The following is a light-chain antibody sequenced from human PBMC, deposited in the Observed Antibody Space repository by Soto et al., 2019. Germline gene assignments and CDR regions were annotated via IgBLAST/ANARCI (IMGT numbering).Light chain of an antibody. J-gene: IGLJ3*02. Sequence: QSALTQPRSVSGSPGQSVTISCTGTSSDIGYYTYVSWYQQHPGKAPKLMIYDVSERPLGVPDRFSGSKSGNTASLTISGLQAEDEADYYCCSYAGSYTWVFGGGTQLTVL. V-gene: IGLV2-11*01. CDR1: SSDIGYYTY. CDR3: CSYAGSYTWV. CDR2: DVS.